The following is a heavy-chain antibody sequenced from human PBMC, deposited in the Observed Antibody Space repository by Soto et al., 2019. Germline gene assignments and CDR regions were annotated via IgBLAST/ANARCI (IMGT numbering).Heavy chain of an antibody. J-gene: IGHJ6*02. Sequence: ASVKVSCKASGYTFTGYYMHWVRQAPGQGLEWMGWINPNSGGTNYAQKFQGRVTMTRDTSISTAYMELSRLRSDDTAVYYCARRYSSSRGYYYGMDVWGQGTTVTVSS. CDR3: ARRYSSSRGYYYGMDV. V-gene: IGHV1-2*02. CDR1: GYTFTGYY. D-gene: IGHD6-13*01. CDR2: INPNSGGT.